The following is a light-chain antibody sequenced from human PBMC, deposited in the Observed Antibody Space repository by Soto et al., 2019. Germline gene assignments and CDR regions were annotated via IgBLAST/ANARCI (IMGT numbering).Light chain of an antibody. V-gene: IGKV3-11*01. Sequence: EIVLTQSPGTLSLSPGERATLSCRASQSLSSSYLAWYQQKPGQAPRLLIYDGSNRATGIPARFSGSGSGTDFTLTISSLEPEDFAVYYCQQRSDWPPITFGQGTRLEIK. J-gene: IGKJ5*01. CDR3: QQRSDWPPIT. CDR2: DGS. CDR1: QSLSSSY.